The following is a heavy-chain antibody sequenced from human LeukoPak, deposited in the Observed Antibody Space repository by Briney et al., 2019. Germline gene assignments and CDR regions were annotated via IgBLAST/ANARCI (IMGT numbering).Heavy chain of an antibody. V-gene: IGHV4-34*01. CDR2: INHSGST. Sequence: SETLSLTCAIYGGPFSDYYWSWMRQPPGRGLERIGDINHSGSTNYSPSLTSRVTMSVDTSKNQFSLKLSSVTAADTAVYYCARGPPRDFVTSGFYYNYWGQGTRVTVSS. CDR1: GGPFSDYY. CDR3: ARGPPRDFVTSGFYYNY. D-gene: IGHD3-22*01. J-gene: IGHJ4*02.